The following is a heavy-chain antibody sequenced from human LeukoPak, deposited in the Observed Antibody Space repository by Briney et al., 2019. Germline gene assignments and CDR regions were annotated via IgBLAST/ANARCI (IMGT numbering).Heavy chain of an antibody. D-gene: IGHD5-12*01. J-gene: IGHJ4*02. CDR3: ARGAHSGYDY. V-gene: IGHV1-69*04. CDR1: GGTFSIYA. CDR2: IIPILDIP. Sequence: SVTLCFTASGGTFSIYAISWVRQGHGQGNGWMGRIIPILDIPNYAQKFQRRVTITAYKSTSTAHMEVSSLRSEDTALYYCARGAHSGYDYWGQGTLVTVSS.